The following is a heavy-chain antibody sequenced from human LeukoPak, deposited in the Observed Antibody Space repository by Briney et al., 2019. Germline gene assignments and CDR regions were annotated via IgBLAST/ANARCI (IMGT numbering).Heavy chain of an antibody. CDR3: ARHSSQGDNWFDP. J-gene: IGHJ5*02. Sequence: PSETLSLTCTVSGGSISSYYWSWIRQPPGKGLEWMGYIHYSGRTHYNPSLKSRVTISVDTSKDQISLALTSVTAADTAVYYCARHSSQGDNWFDPWGQGTLVTVSS. CDR1: GGSISSYY. V-gene: IGHV4-59*08. CDR2: IHYSGRT.